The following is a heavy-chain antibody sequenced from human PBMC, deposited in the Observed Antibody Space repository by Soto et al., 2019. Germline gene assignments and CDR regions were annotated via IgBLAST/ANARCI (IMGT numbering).Heavy chain of an antibody. J-gene: IGHJ1*01. D-gene: IGHD6-19*01. CDR2: IWYDGSNK. CDR1: GFTFSSYG. Sequence: GGSLRLSCAASGFTFSSYGMHWVRQAPGKGLEWVAVIWYDGSNKYYADSVKGRFTISRDNSKNTLYLQMNSLRAEDTAVYYCARDFAVAAPGAEYFQHWGQGTLVTVSS. CDR3: ARDFAVAAPGAEYFQH. V-gene: IGHV3-33*01.